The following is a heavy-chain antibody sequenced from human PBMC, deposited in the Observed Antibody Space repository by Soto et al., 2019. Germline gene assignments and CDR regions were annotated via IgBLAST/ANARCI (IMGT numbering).Heavy chain of an antibody. CDR3: ARDVSPGDSIYYLDAFDI. Sequence: EVQLVESGGGLVQPGESLRLTCAASGFSLSNYWMTWVRQAPGKGLEWVANIKQDESRKSYLDSVRGRFTISRDNARNSLYLQMNSLRAEDTALYYCARDVSPGDSIYYLDAFDIWGQGTMVTVSS. CDR1: GFSLSNYW. J-gene: IGHJ3*02. D-gene: IGHD3-22*01. V-gene: IGHV3-7*05. CDR2: IKQDESRK.